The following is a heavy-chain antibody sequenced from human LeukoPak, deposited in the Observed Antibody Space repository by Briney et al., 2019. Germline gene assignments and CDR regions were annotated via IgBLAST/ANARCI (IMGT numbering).Heavy chain of an antibody. J-gene: IGHJ4*02. CDR3: ATKGAETGFGTSFPFDY. V-gene: IGHV1-24*01. CDR2: FDPEDGET. CDR1: GYTLTELS. D-gene: IGHD2-2*01. Sequence: ASVKVSCKVSGYTLTELSMHWVRQAPGKGLEWMGGFDPEDGETIYAQKFQGRVTMTEDTSTDTAYMELSSLRSEDTAVYYCATKGAETGFGTSFPFDYWGQGTLVTVSS.